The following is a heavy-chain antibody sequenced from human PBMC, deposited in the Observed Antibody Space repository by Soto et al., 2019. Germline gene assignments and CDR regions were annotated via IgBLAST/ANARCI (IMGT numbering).Heavy chain of an antibody. J-gene: IGHJ4*02. Sequence: SGGSLRLSCAASGFTFSSYSMNWVRQAPGKGLEWVSSISSSSSYIYYADSVKGRFTISRDNAKNSLYLQMNSLRAEDTAVYYCARAALEYSSSHLDYWGQGTLVTVSS. CDR3: ARAALEYSSSHLDY. CDR2: ISSSSSYI. V-gene: IGHV3-21*01. CDR1: GFTFSSYS. D-gene: IGHD6-6*01.